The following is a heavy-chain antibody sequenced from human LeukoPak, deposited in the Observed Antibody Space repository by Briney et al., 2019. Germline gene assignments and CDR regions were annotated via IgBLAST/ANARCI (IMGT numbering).Heavy chain of an antibody. CDR2: INHSGST. CDR1: GGSFSGYY. V-gene: IGHV4-34*01. D-gene: IGHD3-22*01. Sequence: PSETLSLTCAVYGGSFSGYYWSWIRQPPGKGLEWIGEINHSGSTNYNPSLKSRVTISVDTSKNQFSLKLSSVTAADTAVYYCARARDSSGYDQLDAFDIWGQGQWSPSLQ. J-gene: IGHJ3*02. CDR3: ARARDSSGYDQLDAFDI.